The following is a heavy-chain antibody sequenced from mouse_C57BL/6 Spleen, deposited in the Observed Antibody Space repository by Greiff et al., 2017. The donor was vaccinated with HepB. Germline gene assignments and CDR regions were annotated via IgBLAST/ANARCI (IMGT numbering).Heavy chain of an antibody. Sequence: DVKLQESGPGLVKPSQSLSLTCSVTGYSITSGYYWNWIRQFPGNKLEWMGYISYDGSNNYNPSLKNRISITRDTSKNQFFLKLNSVTTEDTATYYCARRGYPYWYFDVWGTGTTVTVSS. CDR1: GYSITSGYY. CDR3: ARRGYPYWYFDV. J-gene: IGHJ1*03. V-gene: IGHV3-6*01. CDR2: ISYDGSN. D-gene: IGHD2-2*01.